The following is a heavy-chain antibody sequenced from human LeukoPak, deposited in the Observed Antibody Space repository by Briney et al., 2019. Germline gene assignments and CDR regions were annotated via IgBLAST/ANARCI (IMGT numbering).Heavy chain of an antibody. D-gene: IGHD2-15*01. CDR2: ISSNGDNT. CDR3: TRDSALLGVAFDL. CDR1: GFPFNTYA. J-gene: IGHJ3*01. V-gene: IGHV3-64D*06. Sequence: TGGSLRLSCSASGFPFNTYAIHWVRQAPGKGLEYVAGISSNGDNTDFADSAKDRFTISRDNSKSTLFLQMNSLRAEDTAVYFCTRDSALLGVAFDLWGQGTVVTVSS.